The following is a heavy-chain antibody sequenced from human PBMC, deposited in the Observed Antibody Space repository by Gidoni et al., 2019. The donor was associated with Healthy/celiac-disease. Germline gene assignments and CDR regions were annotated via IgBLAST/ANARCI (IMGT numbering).Heavy chain of an antibody. Sequence: EVQLLESGGGLVQPGGSLRLSCAASGFTFSSSAMSWVRQAPGKGLEWGSAISGSGGSTYYADSVKGRFTISRDNSKNTLYLQMNSLRAEDTAVYYCAKWSAAGTPKMGAPYYFDYWGQGTLVTVSS. CDR2: ISGSGGST. D-gene: IGHD6-13*01. CDR1: GFTFSSSA. V-gene: IGHV3-23*01. CDR3: AKWSAAGTPKMGAPYYFDY. J-gene: IGHJ4*02.